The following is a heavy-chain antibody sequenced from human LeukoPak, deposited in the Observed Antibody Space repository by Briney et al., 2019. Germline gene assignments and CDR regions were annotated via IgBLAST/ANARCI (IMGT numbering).Heavy chain of an antibody. J-gene: IGHJ4*02. CDR3: TRRYLDWPHSDY. CDR1: GYTFTGYY. V-gene: IGHV1-2*02. CDR2: INPNSGGT. D-gene: IGHD3-9*01. Sequence: ASVKVSCKASGYTFTGYYIHWVRQAPGQGLEWMGWINPNSGGTNYAQKFQGRVTMTRDTSISTAYMELSRLRSDDTAVYYCTRRYLDWPHSDYWGQGTLVTVSS.